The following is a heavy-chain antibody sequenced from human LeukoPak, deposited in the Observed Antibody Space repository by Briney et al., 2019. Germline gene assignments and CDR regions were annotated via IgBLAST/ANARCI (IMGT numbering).Heavy chain of an antibody. Sequence: GASVKVSCKASGGTFSGYAISWVRQAPGQGLEWMGRIIPILGIANYAQKFQGRVTITADKSTSTVYMELSSLRSEDTAVYYCASSLGVAATVFYFDYWGQGTLVTVSS. CDR1: GGTFSGYA. V-gene: IGHV1-69*04. CDR3: ASSLGVAATVFYFDY. J-gene: IGHJ4*02. CDR2: IIPILGIA. D-gene: IGHD1-26*01.